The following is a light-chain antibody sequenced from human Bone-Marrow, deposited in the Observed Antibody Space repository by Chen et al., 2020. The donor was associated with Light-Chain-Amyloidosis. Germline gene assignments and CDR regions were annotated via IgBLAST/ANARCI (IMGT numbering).Light chain of an antibody. V-gene: IGKV1-9*01. CDR1: QGISSF. CDR3: QQLNSYPWT. J-gene: IGKJ1*01. CDR2: AAS. Sequence: DIQLSQSPSFLSASVGDRVTITCRASQGISSFLTWYQQKPGKAPKLLIYAASTLQSGVPSRFSGSGSGTEFTLTISRLQPEDCAIYYCQQLNSYPWTFGQGTKVEIK.